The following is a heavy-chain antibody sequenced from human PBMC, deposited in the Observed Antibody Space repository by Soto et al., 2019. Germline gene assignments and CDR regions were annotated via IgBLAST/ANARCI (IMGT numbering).Heavy chain of an antibody. CDR3: GRDTGDGTFDF. J-gene: IGHJ4*02. V-gene: IGHV1-3*01. D-gene: IGHD7-27*01. CDR2: SNAGYGNT. Sequence: QVPLVQSGAEVRKPWASVKVSCKASGYTFSSYAMHWVRQAPGQRLEWMGWSNAGYGNTKSSQTFQDRVTISRDTSAGTAYMALTSMRSEHTAVYYWGRDTGDGTFDFWGQGTLVTVSS. CDR1: GYTFSSYA.